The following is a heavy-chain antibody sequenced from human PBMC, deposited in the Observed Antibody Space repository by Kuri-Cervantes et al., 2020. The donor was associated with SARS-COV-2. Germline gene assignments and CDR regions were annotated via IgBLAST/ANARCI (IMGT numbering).Heavy chain of an antibody. D-gene: IGHD2-8*01. Sequence: GGSLRLSCAASRFTFSSYSMNWVRQAPGKGLEWVSYISSSSSTIYYADSVKGRFTISRDNAKNSLYLQMNSLRAEDTAVYYCARDGMVYATYYYYYYGMDVWGQGTTVTVSS. CDR3: ARDGMVYATYYYYYYGMDV. J-gene: IGHJ6*02. CDR1: RFTFSSYS. V-gene: IGHV3-48*04. CDR2: ISSSSSTI.